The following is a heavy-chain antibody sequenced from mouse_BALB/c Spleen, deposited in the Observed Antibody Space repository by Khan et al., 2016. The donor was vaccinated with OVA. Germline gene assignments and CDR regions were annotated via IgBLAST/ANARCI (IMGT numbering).Heavy chain of an antibody. CDR1: GYSITSGF. J-gene: IGHJ3*01. V-gene: IGHV3-8*02. Sequence: EVQLQESGPSLVQPSQTLSLTCSVTGYSITSGFWSWIRKFQGNKLEYMGYMIYSGYTYYNPSLKGRFSITRHTSKNQYYLQLNSVTTEDTATYYCARSTYKYAFAYWGQGTLVTVSA. CDR3: ARSTYKYAFAY. CDR2: MIYSGYT. D-gene: IGHD1-3*01.